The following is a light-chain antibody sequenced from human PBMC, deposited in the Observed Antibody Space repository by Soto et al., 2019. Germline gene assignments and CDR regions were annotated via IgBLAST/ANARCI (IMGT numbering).Light chain of an antibody. CDR1: QSVSSY. V-gene: IGKV3-15*01. CDR3: QHYGSSWT. J-gene: IGKJ1*01. CDR2: GAS. Sequence: EIVLTQSPATLSLSPGERATLSCRASQSVSSYLAWYQQKPGQAPRLLIYGASTRATGIPARFSGSGSGTEFTLTISSLQSEDFAVYYCQHYGSSWTFGQGTKVDIK.